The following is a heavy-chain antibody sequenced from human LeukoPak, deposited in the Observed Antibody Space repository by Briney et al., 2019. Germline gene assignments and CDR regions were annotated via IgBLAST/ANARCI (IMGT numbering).Heavy chain of an antibody. CDR2: IGITSRFL. Sequence: GGSLRLSCAASGFTFSSYSMNWVRQAPGKGLEWVSSIGITSRFLYYADSVKGRFTISRDNTKNSVFLQMDSLRAEDTALYYCAKDKAPLYSGYDWDLDFWGQGTLVTVSS. D-gene: IGHD5-12*01. CDR3: AKDKAPLYSGYDWDLDF. CDR1: GFTFSSYS. J-gene: IGHJ4*02. V-gene: IGHV3-21*04.